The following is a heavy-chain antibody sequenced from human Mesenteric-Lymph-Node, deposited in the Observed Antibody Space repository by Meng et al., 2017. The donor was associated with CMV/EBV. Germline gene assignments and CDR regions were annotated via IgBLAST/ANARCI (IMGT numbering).Heavy chain of an antibody. Sequence: GESLKISCAASGFTFSSYNMNWVRQAPGKGLEWVSYISNSGRTIYNADSVKGRFTISRDNAKNSLYLQMNSLRAEDTAVYYCARVGRRGLIAPQDHWGQGTLVTVSS. CDR2: ISNSGRTI. CDR1: GFTFSSYN. CDR3: ARVGRRGLIAPQDH. J-gene: IGHJ4*02. D-gene: IGHD6-6*01. V-gene: IGHV3-48*04.